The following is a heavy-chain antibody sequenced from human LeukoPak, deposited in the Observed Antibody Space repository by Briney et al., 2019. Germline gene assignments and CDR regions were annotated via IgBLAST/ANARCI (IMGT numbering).Heavy chain of an antibody. D-gene: IGHD2-2*01. CDR2: ISGSGGST. CDR1: GFTFSSYA. CDR3: AKDLEVEGYCSSTSYHPGGY. V-gene: IGHV3-23*01. Sequence: PGGSLRLSCAASGFTFSSYAMSWVRQAPGKGLEWVSAISGSGGSTYYADSVKGRFTISRDNSKNTLYLQMNSLRAEDTAVYYCAKDLEVEGYCSSTSYHPGGYWGQGTLVTVSS. J-gene: IGHJ4*02.